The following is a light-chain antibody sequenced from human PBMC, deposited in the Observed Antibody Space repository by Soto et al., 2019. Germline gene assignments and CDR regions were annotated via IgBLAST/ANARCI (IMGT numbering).Light chain of an antibody. J-gene: IGKJ5*01. CDR2: AAS. Sequence: DIKMTQSPSSLSACVGDRVTITCRASQSISSYLNWYQQKPGKAPKLLIYAASSLQSGVPSRFSGSGSGTDFTLTISSLQPEDFATYYCQQSYSTPPITFGQGTRLEI. CDR3: QQSYSTPPIT. CDR1: QSISSY. V-gene: IGKV1-39*01.